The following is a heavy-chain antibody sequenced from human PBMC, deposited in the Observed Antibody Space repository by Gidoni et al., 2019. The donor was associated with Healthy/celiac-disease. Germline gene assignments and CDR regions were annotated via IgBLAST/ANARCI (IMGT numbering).Heavy chain of an antibody. CDR1: GFPFSSYS. CDR2: ISSSSSYI. V-gene: IGHV3-21*01. D-gene: IGHD6-19*01. J-gene: IGHJ2*01. CDR3: ARDRGIAVAGRSLWYFDL. Sequence: EVQLVESGGGLVKPGGSLRLSCAASGFPFSSYSMNWVRQAPGKGLEWVSSISSSSSYIYYADSVKGRFTISRDNAKNSLYLQMNSLRAEDTAVYYCARDRGIAVAGRSLWYFDLWGRGTLVTVSS.